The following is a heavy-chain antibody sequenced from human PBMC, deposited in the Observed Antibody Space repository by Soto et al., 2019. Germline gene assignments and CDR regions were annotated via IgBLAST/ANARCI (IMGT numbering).Heavy chain of an antibody. CDR1: GGSFGSSAYY. Sequence: SETLSLTCTVSGGSFGSSAYYWGWIRRAPGKGLEWIGSINSSGSTFSNPSLKSRVTLSVDASKNQFSLKLTSVTAADTALYYCSRRAPEGFDPWGQGTLVTVSS. CDR3: SRRAPEGFDP. J-gene: IGHJ5*02. CDR2: INSSGST. V-gene: IGHV4-39*01.